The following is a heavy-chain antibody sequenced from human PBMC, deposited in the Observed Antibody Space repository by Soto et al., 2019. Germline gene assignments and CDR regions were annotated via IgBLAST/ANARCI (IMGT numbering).Heavy chain of an antibody. V-gene: IGHV4-31*03. Sequence: QVQLQESGPGLVKPSQTLSLTCTVSGGSISSGGYYWSWIRQHPGKGLEWIGYIYYSGSTYYNPSLKRRVTISVDTSKNQFSLKLSSVTAADTAVYYCARDRDYVWGSYRTYYYGMDVWGQGTTVTVSS. CDR1: GGSISSGGYY. CDR2: IYYSGST. J-gene: IGHJ6*02. D-gene: IGHD3-16*02. CDR3: ARDRDYVWGSYRTYYYGMDV.